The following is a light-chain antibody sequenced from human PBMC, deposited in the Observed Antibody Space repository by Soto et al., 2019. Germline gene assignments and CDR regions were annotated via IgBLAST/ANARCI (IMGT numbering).Light chain of an antibody. CDR2: DAS. CDR3: QQSYSIPIT. J-gene: IGKJ5*01. V-gene: IGKV3D-15*01. CDR1: QTVSRN. Sequence: EVVLTQSPATLSVSPGERATLFRRASQTVSRNLAWYQQKPGQAPRLLIYDASNRATGIPARFSGSGSGTDFTLTISSLQPEDFATYYCQQSYSIPITFGQGTRLEIK.